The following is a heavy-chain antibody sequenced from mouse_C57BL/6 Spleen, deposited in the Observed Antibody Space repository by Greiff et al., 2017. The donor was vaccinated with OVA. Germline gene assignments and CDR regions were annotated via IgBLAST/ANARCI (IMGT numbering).Heavy chain of an antibody. CDR1: GFTFSDYY. CDR3: ARAPYYYGSSYFDY. J-gene: IGHJ2*01. Sequence: DVMLVESAGGLVQPGSSMKLSCTASGFTFSDYYMAWVRQVPEKGLEWVANINYDGSSTYYLDSLKSRFIISRDNAKNILYLQMSSLKSEDTATYYCARAPYYYGSSYFDYWGQGTTLTVSS. D-gene: IGHD1-1*01. CDR2: INYDGSST. V-gene: IGHV5-16*01.